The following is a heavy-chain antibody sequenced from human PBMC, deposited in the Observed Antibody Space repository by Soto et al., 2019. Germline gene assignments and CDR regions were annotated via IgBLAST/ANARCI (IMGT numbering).Heavy chain of an antibody. CDR2: ISGSGKDT. V-gene: IGHV3-21*06. CDR1: GFTFSNYR. Sequence: VDLVESGGGLVKPGGSLTLSCATSGFTFSNYRMNWVRQAPGKGLEWVASISGSGKDTFYRDSVKGRFTISRDNAESSLVLQMNSLTVDDTAVYHCARVHLVRTSSYYCGMDVWGPATTVTVSS. J-gene: IGHJ6*02. D-gene: IGHD6-6*01. CDR3: ARVHLVRTSSYYCGMDV.